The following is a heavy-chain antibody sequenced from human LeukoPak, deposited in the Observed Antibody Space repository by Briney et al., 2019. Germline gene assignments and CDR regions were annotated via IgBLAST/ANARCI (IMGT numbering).Heavy chain of an antibody. CDR1: GGSFSPYY. V-gene: IGHV4-59*01. J-gene: IGHJ4*02. Sequence: SETLSLTCTVSGGSFSPYYWSWIRQPPGKGLEWIGYIYYSVSTKYNPSLKSRVTISVDTSKNQFSPKVSSVTAADTAVYYCARADPYYFDYWGQGTLVTVSS. CDR2: IYYSVST. CDR3: ARADPYYFDY.